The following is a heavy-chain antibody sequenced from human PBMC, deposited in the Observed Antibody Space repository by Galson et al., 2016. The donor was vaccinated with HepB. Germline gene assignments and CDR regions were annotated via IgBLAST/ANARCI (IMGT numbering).Heavy chain of an antibody. CDR2: IYYSGTA. J-gene: IGHJ4*02. CDR3: ARTSDLDF. Sequence: LSLTCTVSGGSISSGYYWGWIRQPPGKGLEWIGHIYYSGTATYNPSLKRRVSISVDTSNDQFSLKLNSVTAADTAVYYCARTSDLDFWGQGTLVTISS. CDR1: GGSISSGYY. D-gene: IGHD2-2*01. V-gene: IGHV4-39*07.